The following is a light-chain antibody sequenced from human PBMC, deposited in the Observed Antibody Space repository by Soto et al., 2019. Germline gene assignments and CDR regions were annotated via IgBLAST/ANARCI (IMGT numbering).Light chain of an antibody. CDR1: QSISNY. V-gene: IGKV1-39*01. CDR3: QQSYSTSWS. CDR2: VSS. J-gene: IGKJ1*01. Sequence: DIQLTQSPSSLSASVGDRVTITCRASQSISNYLHWYQQKPGKPPKLLLYVSSNLQGGVPSRFSGSGSGTDFTLTISSLQPEDSATYYCQQSYSTSWSFGQGTKVEI.